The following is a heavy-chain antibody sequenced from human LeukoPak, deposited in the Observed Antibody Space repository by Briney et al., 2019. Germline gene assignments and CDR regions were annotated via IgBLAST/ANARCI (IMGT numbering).Heavy chain of an antibody. V-gene: IGHV1-46*01. Sequence: ASVKVSCKVSGYTFTSYYMHWVRQAPGQGLEWMGIINPSGGSTSYAQKFQGRVTMTRDTSTSTVYMELSSLRSEDTAVYHCARGGLRGSYPLDAFDIWGQGTMVTVSS. J-gene: IGHJ3*02. D-gene: IGHD1-26*01. CDR2: INPSGGST. CDR3: ARGGLRGSYPLDAFDI. CDR1: GYTFTSYY.